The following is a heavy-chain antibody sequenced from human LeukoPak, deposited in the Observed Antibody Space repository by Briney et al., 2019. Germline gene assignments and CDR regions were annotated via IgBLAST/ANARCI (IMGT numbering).Heavy chain of an antibody. CDR1: GYTFTGYY. J-gene: IGHJ3*02. CDR3: ARLYYYDSSGYYYQTYNAFDI. Sequence: ASVKVSCKASGYTFTGYYMHWVRQAPGQGLEWMGWINPNSGGTNYAQKFQGRVTMTRDTSISTAYMELSRLRSDDTAVYYCARLYYYDSSGYYYQTYNAFDIWGQGTMVTVSS. V-gene: IGHV1-2*02. CDR2: INPNSGGT. D-gene: IGHD3-22*01.